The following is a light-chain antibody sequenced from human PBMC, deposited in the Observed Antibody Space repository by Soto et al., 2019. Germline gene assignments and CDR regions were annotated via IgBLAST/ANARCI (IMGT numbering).Light chain of an antibody. CDR3: KQTPPFPLT. CDR1: QGITSW. CDR2: RAS. J-gene: IGKJ4*01. V-gene: IGKV1-12*01. Sequence: DIQMTQSPSSVSASVGDRVTITCRASQGITSWLAWYQQKPGKAPKLLIYRASNLQSGVPSRFSGSGSGTDFTLTISGLKPADFATYYCKQTPPFPLTFGGGTKVEIK.